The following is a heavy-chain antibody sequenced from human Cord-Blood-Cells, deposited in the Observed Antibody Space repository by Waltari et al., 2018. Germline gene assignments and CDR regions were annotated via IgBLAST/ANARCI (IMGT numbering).Heavy chain of an antibody. CDR2: IKQDGSEK. Sequence: EVQLVESGGGLVQPGGSLRLPCSASGFTFSSYWMSGVRQTPGKGLEWVANIKQDGSEKYYVDSVKGRFTISRDNAKNSLYLQMNSLRAEDTAVYYCARVLVTGTNFDYWGQGTLVTVSS. V-gene: IGHV3-7*01. CDR1: GFTFSSYW. J-gene: IGHJ4*02. D-gene: IGHD1-7*01. CDR3: ARVLVTGTNFDY.